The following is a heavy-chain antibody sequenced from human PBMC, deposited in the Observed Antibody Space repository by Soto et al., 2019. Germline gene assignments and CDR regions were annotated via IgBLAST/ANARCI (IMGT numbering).Heavy chain of an antibody. CDR2: FDPEDGET. J-gene: IGHJ4*02. D-gene: IGHD3-22*01. V-gene: IGHV1-24*01. Sequence: ASVKVSCKVSGYTLTELSMHWVRQAPGKGLEWMGGFDPEDGETIYAQKFQGRVTMTEDTTTDTAYMELSSLRSEDTAVYYCATPYYYDSSGYSYYFDYWGQGTLVTVSS. CDR1: GYTLTELS. CDR3: ATPYYYDSSGYSYYFDY.